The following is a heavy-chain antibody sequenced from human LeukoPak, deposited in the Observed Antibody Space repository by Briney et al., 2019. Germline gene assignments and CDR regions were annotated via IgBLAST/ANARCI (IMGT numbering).Heavy chain of an antibody. CDR2: IKSKTDRTTT. CDR3: TTDEYCSGGSCYWFDP. Sequence: PGGSLRLSCAASGFTFSNAWMSWVRQAPGKGLEWVGRIKSKTDRTTTDYAASVKGRSTISRDDSKNTLYLQMNSLKTEDTAVYYCTTDEYCSGGSCYWFDPWGEGTLVTVSS. J-gene: IGHJ5*02. V-gene: IGHV3-15*01. D-gene: IGHD2-15*01. CDR1: GFTFSNAW.